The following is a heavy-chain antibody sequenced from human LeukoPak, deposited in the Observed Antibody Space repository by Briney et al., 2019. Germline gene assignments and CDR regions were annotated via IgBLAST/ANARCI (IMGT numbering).Heavy chain of an antibody. CDR2: TGWNSGSI. J-gene: IGHJ4*02. CDR3: AKDIMASSWYYFDY. V-gene: IGHV3-9*01. D-gene: IGHD6-13*01. Sequence: GGSLRLSCAASGFTFDDYAMHWVRQAPGKGLEWVSGTGWNSGSIGYADSVKGRFTISRDNAKNSLYLQMNRLRAEDTAFYYCAKDIMASSWYYFDYWGQGTLVTVSS. CDR1: GFTFDDYA.